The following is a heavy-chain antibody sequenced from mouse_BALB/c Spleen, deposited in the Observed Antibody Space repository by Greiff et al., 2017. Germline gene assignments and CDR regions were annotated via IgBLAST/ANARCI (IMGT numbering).Heavy chain of an antibody. CDR1: GYSITSDYA. CDR3: ARCNYGSSWYFDV. Sequence: ESGPGLVKPSQSLSLTCTVTGYSITSDYAWNWIRQFPGNQLEWMGYISYSGSTSYNPSLKSRISITRDTSKNQFFLQLNSVTTEDTATYYCARCNYGSSWYFDVWGAGTTVTVSS. D-gene: IGHD1-1*01. V-gene: IGHV3-2*02. J-gene: IGHJ1*01. CDR2: ISYSGST.